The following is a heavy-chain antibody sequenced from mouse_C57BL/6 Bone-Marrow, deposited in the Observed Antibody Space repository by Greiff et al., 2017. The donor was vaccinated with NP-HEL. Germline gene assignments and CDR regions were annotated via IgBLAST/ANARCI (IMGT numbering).Heavy chain of an antibody. V-gene: IGHV5-12*01. CDR3: ARHAYSNYMWRYFDV. Sequence: EVKVEESGGGLVQPGGSLKLSCAASGFTFSDYYMYWVRQTPEKRLEWVAYISNGGGSTYYPDTVKGRFTISRDNAKNTLYLQMRRLKSEDTAMDYCARHAYSNYMWRYFDVWGTGTTVTVSS. J-gene: IGHJ1*03. CDR1: GFTFSDYY. D-gene: IGHD2-5*01. CDR2: ISNGGGST.